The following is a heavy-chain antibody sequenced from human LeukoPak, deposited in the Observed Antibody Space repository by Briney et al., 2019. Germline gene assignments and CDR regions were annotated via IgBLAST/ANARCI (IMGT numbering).Heavy chain of an antibody. CDR2: ISTSSSYI. CDR3: AKRGVVIRVILVGFHKAAYYFDS. D-gene: IGHD3-22*01. J-gene: IGHJ4*02. CDR1: GFTFSRNF. V-gene: IGHV3-21*04. Sequence: GGSLRLSCAASGFTFSRNFMNWVRQAPGKGLEWVSSISTSSSYIYYADSVRGRFTISRDNAKNSLYLQMNSLRAEDTAVYFCAKRGVVIRVILVGFHKAAYYFDSWGQGALVTVSS.